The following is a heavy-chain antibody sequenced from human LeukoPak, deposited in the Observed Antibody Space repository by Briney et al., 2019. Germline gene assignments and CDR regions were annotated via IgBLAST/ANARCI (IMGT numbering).Heavy chain of an antibody. CDR2: IRYDGGNK. CDR3: AKGHCSGGSCWFFDL. D-gene: IGHD2-15*01. Sequence: GGSLRLSCAASGFTFSSYGMPWVRQAPGKGLEWVAFIRYDGGNKDYADSVKGRFTISRDNSKNTLYLQMNSLRAEDTAVYSCAKGHCSGGSCWFFDLWGRGALVTVSS. V-gene: IGHV3-30*02. CDR1: GFTFSSYG. J-gene: IGHJ2*01.